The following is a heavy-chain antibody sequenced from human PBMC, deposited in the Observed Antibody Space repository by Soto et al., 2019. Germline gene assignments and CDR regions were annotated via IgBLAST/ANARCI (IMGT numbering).Heavy chain of an antibody. CDR3: AASRYFDWLSPYGN. Sequence: QMQLVQSGPEVKKPGTSVKVSCKASGFTFTSSAVQWVRQARGQRLEWIGWIVVGSGNTNYAQKCQERVTITRDMSTSTAYMELSSLRSEDTAVYYCAASRYFDWLSPYGNWGQGTLVTVSS. J-gene: IGHJ4*02. CDR1: GFTFTSSA. CDR2: IVVGSGNT. D-gene: IGHD3-9*01. V-gene: IGHV1-58*01.